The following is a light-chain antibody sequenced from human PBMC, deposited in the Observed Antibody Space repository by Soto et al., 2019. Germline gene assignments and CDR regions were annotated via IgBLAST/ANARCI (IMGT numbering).Light chain of an antibody. CDR2: AAS. V-gene: IGKV1-6*01. J-gene: IGKJ1*01. Sequence: IQMTQSPSSLSASVGDRVTITCRASQSISSYLNWYQQKPGKAPKILIYAASSLQSGVPSRFSGSGSGTDFTLTISSLQPEDFVTYYCLQDYNYPRTFGQGTKVDIK. CDR3: LQDYNYPRT. CDR1: QSISSY.